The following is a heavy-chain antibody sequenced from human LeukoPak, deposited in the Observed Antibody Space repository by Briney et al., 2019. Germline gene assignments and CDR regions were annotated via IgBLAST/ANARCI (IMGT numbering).Heavy chain of an antibody. D-gene: IGHD5-12*01. CDR3: ARTLSGYDY. CDR1: GCTFSSYG. J-gene: IGHJ4*02. Sequence: GGSLRLSCAASGCTFSSYGMSWVRQAPGKGLEWVSAINNSGGGTSYADSVKGRFTISRDNSKNTLYLQMSSLRADDTAVYYCARTLSGYDYWGQGTLVTVSS. CDR2: INNSGGGT. V-gene: IGHV3-23*01.